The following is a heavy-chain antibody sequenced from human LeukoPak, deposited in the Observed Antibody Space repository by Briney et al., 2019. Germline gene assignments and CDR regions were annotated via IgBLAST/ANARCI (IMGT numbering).Heavy chain of an antibody. D-gene: IGHD3-22*01. CDR2: LSGSGGST. CDR3: AKSSYYDSSGYYREYYFDY. Sequence: PGGSLRLSCAASGFTFSSYAMSWVRQAPGKGLEWVSSLSGSGGSTQYADSVKGRFSISRDNSKNTLFLQMNGLRAEDTAVYYCAKSSYYDSSGYYREYYFDYWGQGMLVTVSS. V-gene: IGHV3-23*01. J-gene: IGHJ4*02. CDR1: GFTFSSYA.